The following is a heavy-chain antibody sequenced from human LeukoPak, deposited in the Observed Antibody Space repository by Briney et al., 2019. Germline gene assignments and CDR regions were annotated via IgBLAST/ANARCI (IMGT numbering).Heavy chain of an antibody. CDR2: IVVGSGYT. Sequence: ASVKVSCKASGITFTSSAVQWVRQARGHRLEWIGWIVVGSGYTNYAQKFQGRVTITGDMSTSTAHMELSSLRSEDTAVYYCTAGGYYYDRSGYQPYYYYGMDVWGQGTTVTVSS. CDR1: GITFTSSA. D-gene: IGHD3-22*01. J-gene: IGHJ6*02. V-gene: IGHV1-58*01. CDR3: TAGGYYYDRSGYQPYYYYGMDV.